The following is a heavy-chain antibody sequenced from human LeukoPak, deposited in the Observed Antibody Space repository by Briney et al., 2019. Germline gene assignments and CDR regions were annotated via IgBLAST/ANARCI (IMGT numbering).Heavy chain of an antibody. CDR1: GFTVSSNY. V-gene: IGHV3-53*01. Sequence: GGSLRLSCAASGFTVSSNYMSWVRQAPGKGLEWVSVIYSGGSTYYADSVKGRFTISRDNSKNTLYLQMNSLRAEDTAVYYCARARYYYGSGSYYRSAFFYYWGQGTLVTVSS. CDR2: IYSGGST. J-gene: IGHJ4*02. CDR3: ARARYYYGSGSYYRSAFFYY. D-gene: IGHD3-10*01.